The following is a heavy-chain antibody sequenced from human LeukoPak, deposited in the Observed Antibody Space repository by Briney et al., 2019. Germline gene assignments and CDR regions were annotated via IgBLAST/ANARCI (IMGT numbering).Heavy chain of an antibody. CDR2: TSSGSIYM. CDR1: GFTFSSSA. V-gene: IGHV3-21*01. Sequence: PGRSLRLSCAASGFTFSSSAMHWVRQAPGKGLEWVSSTSSGSIYMYYADSVKGRFTISRDNAKNSLYLQMNSLTAEDTAVYYCARADCGGDCYSNFDCWGQGTLVTVSS. CDR3: ARADCGGDCYSNFDC. J-gene: IGHJ4*02. D-gene: IGHD2-21*02.